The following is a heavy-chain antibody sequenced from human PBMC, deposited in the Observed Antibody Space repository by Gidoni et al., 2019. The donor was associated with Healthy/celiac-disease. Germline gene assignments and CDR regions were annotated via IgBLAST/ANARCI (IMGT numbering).Heavy chain of an antibody. D-gene: IGHD6-13*01. Sequence: EVQLVETGGGLIQPGGSLRLSCAASGFTVSSNYMSWVRQAPGKGLEWVSVIYSGGSTYYADSVKGRFTISRDNSKNTLYLQMNSLRAEDTAVYYCARDGTRYSSSWSPGYMDVWGKGTTVTVSS. CDR1: GFTVSSNY. J-gene: IGHJ6*03. V-gene: IGHV3-53*02. CDR2: IYSGGST. CDR3: ARDGTRYSSSWSPGYMDV.